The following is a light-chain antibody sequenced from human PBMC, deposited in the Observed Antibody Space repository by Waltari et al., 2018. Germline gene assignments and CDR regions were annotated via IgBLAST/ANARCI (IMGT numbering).Light chain of an antibody. CDR2: EVT. Sequence: HSALTQPASVSGSPGQSITISCTGTSSDVGGYNFVSWYQQHPGKAPNLMIFEVTERPSGFSARFSGSKSGNTASLTISGLQSDDEADYYCASYTSSSNDVFGSGTTLTV. V-gene: IGLV2-14*01. CDR1: SSDVGGYNF. CDR3: ASYTSSSNDV. J-gene: IGLJ2*01.